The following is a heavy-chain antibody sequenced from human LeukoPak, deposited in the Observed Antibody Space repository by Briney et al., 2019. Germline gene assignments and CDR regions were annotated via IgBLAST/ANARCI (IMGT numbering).Heavy chain of an antibody. V-gene: IGHV7-4-1*02. CDR3: ARHDNDDDFDY. CDR2: INMYTANP. J-gene: IGHJ4*02. Sequence: ASVKVSCKASGYTFIRYAINWLRQVPGQGLEWMGWINMYTANPAYAQGFTERFVFSLDTSVSTAYLEISNLKVEDTAVYYCARHDNDDDFDYWGQGTLVTVSS. CDR1: GYTFIRYA. D-gene: IGHD3-16*01.